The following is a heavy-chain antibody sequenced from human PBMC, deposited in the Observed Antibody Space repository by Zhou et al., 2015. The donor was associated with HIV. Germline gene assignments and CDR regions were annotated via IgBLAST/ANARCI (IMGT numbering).Heavy chain of an antibody. Sequence: MHLLQSAAEMKEPGTSVRVACETSTETEMKYYTHWVRQVPGEGLEWMGGIIPIFGTANYAQKFQGRVTITADESTSTAYMELSSLRSEDTAVYYCARGGHDVVVAATSFDYWGQGTLVTVSS. CDR2: IIPIFGTA. V-gene: IGHV1-69*01. CDR3: ARGGHDVVVAATSFDY. CDR1: TETEMKYY. J-gene: IGHJ4*02. D-gene: IGHD2-15*01.